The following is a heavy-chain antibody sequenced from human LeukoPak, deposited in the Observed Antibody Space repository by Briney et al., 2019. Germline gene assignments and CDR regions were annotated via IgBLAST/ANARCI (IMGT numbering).Heavy chain of an antibody. Sequence: SETLSLTCTVSGYSISSGYYWGWIRQPPGKGLEWIGRIYLSGSTYYNPSLKSRVALSVDTSKNQFSLKLSSVTAADTAVYYCARDGEVGARWGQGTLVTVSS. V-gene: IGHV4-38-2*02. CDR2: IYLSGST. CDR1: GYSISSGYY. CDR3: ARDGEVGAR. D-gene: IGHD1-26*01. J-gene: IGHJ4*02.